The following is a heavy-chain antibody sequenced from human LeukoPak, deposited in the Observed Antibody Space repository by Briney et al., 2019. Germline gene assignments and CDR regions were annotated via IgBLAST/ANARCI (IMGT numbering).Heavy chain of an antibody. D-gene: IGHD3-16*01. V-gene: IGHV3-23*01. J-gene: IGHJ4*02. Sequence: PGGSLRLSCAASGFTFSGYTLHWVRQAPGKGLEWVSGISVSGDSTYYADSVKGRFTISRDNSKNTLYLQMNSLRVEDTAVYYCAKDWGYWGQGTLVTVS. CDR2: ISVSGDST. CDR1: GFTFSGYT. CDR3: AKDWGY.